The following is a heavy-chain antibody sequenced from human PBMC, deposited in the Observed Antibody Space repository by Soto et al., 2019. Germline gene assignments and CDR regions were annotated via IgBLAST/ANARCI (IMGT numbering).Heavy chain of an antibody. J-gene: IGHJ4*01. D-gene: IGHD2-8*01. CDR1: GYTLITHN. CDR3: VRYGVAAAY. CDR2: MNPNSGTT. V-gene: IGHV1-8*02. Sequence: XSVKVSCPASGYTLITHNSNWVRQATGQGLEWMGWMNPNSGTTGYAQKFQDRITLTRDTSKTTAYMELSSLTSDDTAVYFCVRYGVAAAYWGQGTQVTVSS.